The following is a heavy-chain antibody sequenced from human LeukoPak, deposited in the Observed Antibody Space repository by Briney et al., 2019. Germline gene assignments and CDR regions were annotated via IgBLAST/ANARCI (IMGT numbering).Heavy chain of an antibody. Sequence: SQTLSLTCTVSGGSISSGSYYWSWIRQPAGKGLEWIGRIYTSGSTNYNPSLKSRVTISVDTSKNQFSLKLSSVTAADTAVYYCATVRTAYSSSWYGDFDYWGQGTLVTVSS. CDR3: ATVRTAYSSSWYGDFDY. CDR1: GGSISSGSYY. J-gene: IGHJ4*02. D-gene: IGHD6-13*01. CDR2: IYTSGST. V-gene: IGHV4-61*02.